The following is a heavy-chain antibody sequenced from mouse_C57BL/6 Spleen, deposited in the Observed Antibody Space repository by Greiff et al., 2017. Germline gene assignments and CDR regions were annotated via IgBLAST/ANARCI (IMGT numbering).Heavy chain of an antibody. Sequence: VQLQQSGAELVKPGASVKISCKASGYAFSSYWMNWVKQRPGKGLEWIGQVYPGDGDTNYNGKFKGKATLTADKSSSTAYMQRSSLTSEDSAVSFCARDGYYYGSSYSKGVDDWGKGTTVTV. D-gene: IGHD1-1*01. J-gene: IGHJ2*01. CDR3: ARDGYYYGSSYSKGVDD. V-gene: IGHV1-80*01. CDR2: VYPGDGDT. CDR1: GYAFSSYW.